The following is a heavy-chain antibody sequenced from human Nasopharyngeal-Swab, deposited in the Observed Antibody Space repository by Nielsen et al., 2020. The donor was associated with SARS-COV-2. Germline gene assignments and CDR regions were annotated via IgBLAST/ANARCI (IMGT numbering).Heavy chain of an antibody. J-gene: IGHJ4*02. Sequence: GESLKISCAASGFTFSSYWTHWVRQAPGKGLVWVSRISIDGSSTSYADSVKGRFTISRDNAKNTLYLQMNSLRAEDTAVYYCAKRDCSNAVCRYYFDYWGQGTLVTVSS. V-gene: IGHV3-74*01. CDR3: AKRDCSNAVCRYYFDY. CDR2: ISIDGSST. D-gene: IGHD2-8*01. CDR1: GFTFSSYW.